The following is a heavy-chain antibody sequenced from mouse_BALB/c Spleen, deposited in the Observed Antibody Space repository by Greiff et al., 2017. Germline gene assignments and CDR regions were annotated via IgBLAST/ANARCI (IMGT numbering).Heavy chain of an antibody. V-gene: IGHV1S81*02. CDR3: ARRNWVNWYFDV. Sequence: VQLQQSGAELVKPEASVKLSCKASGYTFTSYWMHWVKQRPGQGLEWIGEINPSNGRTNYNEKFKSKATLTVDKSSSTAYMQLSSLTSEDSAVYYCARRNWVNWYFDVWGAGTTVTVSS. J-gene: IGHJ1*01. CDR2: INPSNGRT. D-gene: IGHD4-1*01. CDR1: GYTFTSYW.